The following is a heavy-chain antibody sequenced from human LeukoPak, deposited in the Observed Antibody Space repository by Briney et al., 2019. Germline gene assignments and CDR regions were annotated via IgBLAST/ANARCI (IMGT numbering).Heavy chain of an antibody. J-gene: IGHJ4*02. CDR2: IRHDVSYQ. CDR1: RFTFSSYG. D-gene: IGHD6-19*01. CDR3: AKNRDSSDYPRDFDY. Sequence: PVESLRLSCAASRFTFSSYGMHWVRQTPGKGLKWVAFIRHDVSYQQYADSVKGRFTVSRDNSKDTVYLQMNSLRTDYTAVYYCAKNRDSSDYPRDFDYWGQGTLVTVSS. V-gene: IGHV3-30*02.